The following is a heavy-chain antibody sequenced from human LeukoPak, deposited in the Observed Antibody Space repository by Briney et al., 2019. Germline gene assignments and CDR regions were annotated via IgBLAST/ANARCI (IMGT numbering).Heavy chain of an antibody. J-gene: IGHJ4*02. CDR3: VRSRNSEQYSFDY. D-gene: IGHD1-26*01. Sequence: SQTLSLTCTVAGGSISSGDYYWTWIRQNPGKGLEWIGYIYYNGGTYYNPSLKSQVTISADTSKNQFSLKLTSVTGADTAMYYCVRSRNSEQYSFDYWGQGGLVTVSS. V-gene: IGHV4-31*01. CDR1: GGSISSGDYY. CDR2: IYYNGGT.